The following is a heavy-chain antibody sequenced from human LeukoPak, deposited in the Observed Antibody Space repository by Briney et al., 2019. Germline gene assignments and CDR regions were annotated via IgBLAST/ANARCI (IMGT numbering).Heavy chain of an antibody. D-gene: IGHD3-22*01. V-gene: IGHV3-48*03. J-gene: IGHJ6*03. CDR3: ARAPYMYYYDSSGYYYYYYMDV. CDR1: GFTFSSYE. Sequence: GGSLRLSCAASGFTFSSYEMNWVRQAPGKGLEWVSYISSSGSTIYYADSVKGRFTISRDNAKNSLYLQMNSLRAEDTAVYYCARAPYMYYYDSSGYYYYYYMDVWGKGTTVTVSS. CDR2: ISSSGSTI.